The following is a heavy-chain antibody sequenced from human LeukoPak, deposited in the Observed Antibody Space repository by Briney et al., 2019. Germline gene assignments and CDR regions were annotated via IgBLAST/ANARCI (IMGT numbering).Heavy chain of an antibody. CDR3: ARDVALSGSYSAWFDP. Sequence: ASVMASCKASGYTFTHYYIHWVRQAPGQGLEWMGRINPNNGGTNYAQKFQDRVTMTRDTSISTAYMELSRLKSDDTAVYYCARDVALSGSYSAWFDPWGQGTLVTVSS. CDR2: INPNNGGT. D-gene: IGHD1-26*01. CDR1: GYTFTHYY. J-gene: IGHJ5*02. V-gene: IGHV1-2*06.